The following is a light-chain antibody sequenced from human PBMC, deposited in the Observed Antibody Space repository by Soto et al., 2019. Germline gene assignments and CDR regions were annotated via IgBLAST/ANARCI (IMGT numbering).Light chain of an antibody. J-gene: IGKJ1*01. CDR2: GAS. CDR3: QQYIYWPWT. Sequence: EIVMTQSPATLSVSPGERATLSCRASQSVSSTLAWYQQKPGQAPRLLIYGASTRATGIPARFSGSGSGTEFTLTISSLQSEEFAVYYCQQYIYWPWTFGQGTKVDIK. CDR1: QSVSST. V-gene: IGKV3-15*01.